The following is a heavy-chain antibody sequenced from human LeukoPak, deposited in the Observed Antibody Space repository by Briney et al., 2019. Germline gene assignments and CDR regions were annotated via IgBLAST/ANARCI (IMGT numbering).Heavy chain of an antibody. J-gene: IGHJ4*02. V-gene: IGHV4-39*01. D-gene: IGHD6-13*01. CDR3: ARQEGQLALHFDY. CDR1: GGSISSSSYY. Sequence: SETLSLTCTVSGGSISSSSYYWGWLRQPPGKGLEWIGSIYYSGSTYYNPSLKSRVTISVDTSKNQFSLKLSSVTAADTAVYYCARQEGQLALHFDYWGQGTLVTVSS. CDR2: IYYSGST.